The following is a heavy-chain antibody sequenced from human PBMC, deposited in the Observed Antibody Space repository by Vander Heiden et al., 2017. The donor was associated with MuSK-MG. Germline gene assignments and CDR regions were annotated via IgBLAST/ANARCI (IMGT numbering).Heavy chain of an antibody. CDR1: GFTVSSNY. D-gene: IGHD3-16*02. Sequence: EVQLVESGGGLIQPGGSLRLSCAASGFTVSSNYMSWVRQAPGKGLEWVSVIYSGGSTYYADSVKGRFTISRDNSKNTLYLQMNSLRAEDTAVYYCARGLDDYVWGSYHPSDYWGQGTLVTVSS. V-gene: IGHV3-53*01. CDR3: ARGLDDYVWGSYHPSDY. CDR2: IYSGGST. J-gene: IGHJ4*02.